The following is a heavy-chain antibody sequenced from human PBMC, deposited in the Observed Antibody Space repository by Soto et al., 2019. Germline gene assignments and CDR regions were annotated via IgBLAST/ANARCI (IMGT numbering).Heavy chain of an antibody. CDR2: INPNSRGT. CDR3: ARVTLKAGNLFDP. Sequence: ASVNVSCKASGYTFTDYFIHWVRQAPGQGFELMGWINPNSRGTTYAPKFQGRVTMTRAXXXXXAXMXLXXXTSDXTAMYYCARVTLKAGNLFDPWGQGTLVIVSS. J-gene: IGHJ5*02. CDR1: GYTFTDYF. V-gene: IGHV1-2*02.